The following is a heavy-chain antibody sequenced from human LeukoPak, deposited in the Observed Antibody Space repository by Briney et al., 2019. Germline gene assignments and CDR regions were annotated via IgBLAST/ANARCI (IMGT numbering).Heavy chain of an antibody. CDR2: ISHIGGST. CDR3: AKGGCLGIFHNYYTDV. Sequence: PGGSLRLSCAASGFTFSSDAMSWVRQAPGKGLEWVSAISHIGGSTYYADSVKGRFTISRDNSKNMLYLQMNTLRSEDTATYSCAKGGCLGIFHNYYTDVWGNGTAVTVSS. V-gene: IGHV3-23*01. D-gene: IGHD2/OR15-2a*01. J-gene: IGHJ6*03. CDR1: GFTFSSDA.